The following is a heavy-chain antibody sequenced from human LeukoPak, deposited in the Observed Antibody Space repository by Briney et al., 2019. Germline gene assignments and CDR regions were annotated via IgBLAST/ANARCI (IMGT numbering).Heavy chain of an antibody. D-gene: IGHD3-10*01. Sequence: GRSLRLSCAASGFTFDDYAMHWVRQAPGKGLEWVSGLSWNSGSMTYADSVKGRFTISRDNAKKSLYLQMNNLRVEDTALYYCTKGPDYYGTFDYWGQGTLVTVSS. V-gene: IGHV3-9*01. CDR3: TKGPDYYGTFDY. J-gene: IGHJ4*02. CDR2: LSWNSGSM. CDR1: GFTFDDYA.